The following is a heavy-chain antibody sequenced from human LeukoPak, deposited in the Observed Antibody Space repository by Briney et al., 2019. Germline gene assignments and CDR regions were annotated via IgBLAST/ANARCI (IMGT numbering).Heavy chain of an antibody. CDR2: ISAYNGNT. CDR1: GYTFTSYG. CDR3: ARVAPDTAMVRGYYYMDV. J-gene: IGHJ6*03. V-gene: IGHV1-18*01. Sequence: GASVKVSCKASGYTFTSYGISWVRQAPGQGLEWMGWISAYNGNTNYAQKPQGRVTMTTDTSTSTAYMELRSLRSDDTAVYYCARVAPDTAMVRGYYYMDVWGKGTTVTVSS. D-gene: IGHD5-18*01.